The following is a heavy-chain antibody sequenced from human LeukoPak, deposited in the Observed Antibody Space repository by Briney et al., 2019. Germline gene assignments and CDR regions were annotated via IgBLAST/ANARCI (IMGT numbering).Heavy chain of an antibody. V-gene: IGHV1-8*01. CDR1: GYTFTSYD. D-gene: IGHD4-17*01. Sequence: ASVKVSCKASGYTFTSYDINWVRQATGQGLEWMGWMNPNSGNTGYAQKFQGRVTMTRNTSISPAYMELSSLRSEDTAVYYCARRTTVTSPYYYYYMDVWGKGTTVTVSS. J-gene: IGHJ6*03. CDR3: ARRTTVTSPYYYYYMDV. CDR2: MNPNSGNT.